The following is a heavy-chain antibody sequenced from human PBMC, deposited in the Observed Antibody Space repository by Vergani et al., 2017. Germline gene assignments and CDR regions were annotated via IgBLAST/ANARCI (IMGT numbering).Heavy chain of an antibody. CDR1: GGSLNTGAYY. CDR2: VYTSGMT. V-gene: IGHV4-61*02. J-gene: IGHJ6*03. CDR3: ARQKDYYMDV. Sequence: QVQLQESGPRLVRPSQTLSLTCTVSGGSLNTGAYYWSWIRQPAGKGLEWIGRVYTSGMTNYNPSLKSRVTILVDRSKSQLSLKLTSVTAAGTAVYYCARQKDYYMDVLGKGATVTVS.